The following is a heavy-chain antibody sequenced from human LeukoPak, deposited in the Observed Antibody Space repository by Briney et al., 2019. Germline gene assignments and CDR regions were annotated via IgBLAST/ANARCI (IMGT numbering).Heavy chain of an antibody. CDR1: GLTFSNFP. J-gene: IGHJ4*02. CDR3: ATQSISLVVVISPFDY. Sequence: GGSLRLSCAASGLTFSNFPMHWVRQAPGKGLEWVALIQDDGATTNYVDSVRGRFTISRDNSKSTVYLQMNSLKPDDTAVYYCATQSISLVVVISPFDYWGQGTLVTVSS. V-gene: IGHV3-30*02. CDR2: IQDDGATT. D-gene: IGHD3-22*01.